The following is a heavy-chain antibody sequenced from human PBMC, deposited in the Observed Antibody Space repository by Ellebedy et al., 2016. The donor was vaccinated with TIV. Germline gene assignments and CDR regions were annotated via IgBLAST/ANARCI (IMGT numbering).Heavy chain of an antibody. J-gene: IGHJ5*02. D-gene: IGHD3-10*01. CDR2: ISSSGSTI. CDR3: ARDLYYGSGSYYQDNWFDP. CDR1: GFTFSDYY. V-gene: IGHV3-11*04. Sequence: GESLKISXAASGFTFSDYYMSWIRQAPGKGLEWVSYISSSGSTIYYADSVKGRFTISRDNAKNSLYLQMNSLRAEDTAVYYCARDLYYGSGSYYQDNWFDPWGQGTLVTVSS.